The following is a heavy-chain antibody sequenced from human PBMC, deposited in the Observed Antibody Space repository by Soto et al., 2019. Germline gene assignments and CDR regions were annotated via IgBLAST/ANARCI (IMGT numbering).Heavy chain of an antibody. Sequence: QVQLVESGGGVVQPGRSLRLSCAASGLTFSSYGMHWVRQAPGKGLEWVAVIWYDGSNKYYADSVKGRFTISRDNSKNTLYLQMNSLRAEDTAVYYCARESVIVGTTLEIDYWGQGTLVTVSS. J-gene: IGHJ4*02. D-gene: IGHD1-26*01. CDR1: GLTFSSYG. CDR3: ARESVIVGTTLEIDY. V-gene: IGHV3-33*01. CDR2: IWYDGSNK.